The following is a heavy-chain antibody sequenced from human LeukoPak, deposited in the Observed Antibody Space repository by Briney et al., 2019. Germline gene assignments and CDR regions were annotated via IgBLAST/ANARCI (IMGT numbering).Heavy chain of an antibody. J-gene: IGHJ4*02. CDR2: INPNSGGT. CDR3: SRTYYDSSGYYYFDY. D-gene: IGHD3-22*01. Sequence: GSVKVSCKASGYTFTGYYMPWVRQAPGQGLEWMGWINPNSGGTNYAQKFQGRVTMTRDTSISTAYMELSRLRSDDTAVYYCSRTYYDSSGYYYFDYWGQGTLVTVSS. CDR1: GYTFTGYY. V-gene: IGHV1-2*02.